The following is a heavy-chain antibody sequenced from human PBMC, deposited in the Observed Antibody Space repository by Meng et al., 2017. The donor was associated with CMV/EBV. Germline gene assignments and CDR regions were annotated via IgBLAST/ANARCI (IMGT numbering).Heavy chain of an antibody. CDR1: GYTFTSYG. J-gene: IGHJ3*02. V-gene: IGHV1-18*01. CDR3: ARVPVSGRVLHAFDI. Sequence: ASVKVSCKASGYTFTSYGISWVRQAPGQGLEWMGWISAYNGNTNYAQELQGRVTMTTDTSTSTAYMELRSLRSDDTAVYYCARVPVSGRVLHAFDIWGQGTMVTVSS. D-gene: IGHD3-16*01. CDR2: ISAYNGNT.